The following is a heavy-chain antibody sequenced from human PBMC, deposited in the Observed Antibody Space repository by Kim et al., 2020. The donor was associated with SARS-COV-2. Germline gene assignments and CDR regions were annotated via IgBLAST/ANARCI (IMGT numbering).Heavy chain of an antibody. J-gene: IGHJ6*02. Sequence: ASVKVSCKASGYTFTSYYMHWVRQAPGQGLEWMGIINPSGGSTSYAQKFQGRLTMTRDTSTSTVYMELSSLRSEDTAVYYCAREKRTGTTPYYYYGMDVWGQGTTVTVSS. CDR3: AREKRTGTTPYYYYGMDV. CDR2: INPSGGST. V-gene: IGHV1-46*01. CDR1: GYTFTSYY. D-gene: IGHD1-1*01.